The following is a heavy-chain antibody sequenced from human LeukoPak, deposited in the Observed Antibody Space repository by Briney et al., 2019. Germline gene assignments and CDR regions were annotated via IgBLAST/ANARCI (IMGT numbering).Heavy chain of an antibody. J-gene: IGHJ3*02. D-gene: IGHD3-3*01. CDR3: ARTYDFGRGPPGDAFDN. Sequence: GGSLRLSCATSGFTFTIFVINWVRQAPGKGPEWVSYIDARSGITYYADSVQGRFTISRDNAKESVFLQMNGLRVDDTAVYYCARTYDFGRGPPGDAFDNWGQGTPVIVSS. CDR2: IDARSGIT. CDR1: GFTFTIFV. V-gene: IGHV3-48*01.